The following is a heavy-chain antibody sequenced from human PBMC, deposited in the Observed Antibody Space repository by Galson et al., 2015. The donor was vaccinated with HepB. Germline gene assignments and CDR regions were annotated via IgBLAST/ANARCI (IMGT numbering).Heavy chain of an antibody. CDR3: ARASPVVNFDY. D-gene: IGHD4-23*01. Sequence: SVKVSCKASGGTFSSYAISWVRQAPGQGLEWMGRIIPILGIANYAQKFQGRVTITADKSTSTAYMELSSLRSEDTAVYYCARASPVVNFDYWGQGTLVTVSS. CDR2: IIPILGIA. CDR1: GGTFSSYA. V-gene: IGHV1-69*04. J-gene: IGHJ4*02.